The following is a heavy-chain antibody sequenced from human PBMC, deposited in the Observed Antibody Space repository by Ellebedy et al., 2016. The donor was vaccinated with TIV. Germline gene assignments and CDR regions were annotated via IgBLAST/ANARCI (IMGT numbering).Heavy chain of an antibody. CDR1: RIPFGHAW. CDR2: IRSKANSYAT. CDR3: TKATFDP. V-gene: IGHV3-73*01. Sequence: GGSLRLXCAASRIPFGHAWMNWVRQAPGKGLEWVGRIRSKANSYATAYAASVKGRFTISRDDSKNTAYLQMNSLKTEDTAVYYCTKATFDPWGQGTLVTVSS. J-gene: IGHJ5*02.